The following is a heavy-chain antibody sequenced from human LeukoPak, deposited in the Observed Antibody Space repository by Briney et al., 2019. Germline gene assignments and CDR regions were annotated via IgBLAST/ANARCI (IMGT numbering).Heavy chain of an antibody. CDR3: ARQGDSSSWIEDWFDP. CDR1: GYSFTSYW. D-gene: IGHD6-13*01. J-gene: IGHJ5*02. Sequence: GESLKISCKGSGYSFTSYWIGWVRQMPGKGLEWMGIIYPGDSDTRYSPSFQGQVTISADKSISTAYLQWSSLKASDTAMYYCARQGDSSSWIEDWFDPWGQGTLVTVSS. CDR2: IYPGDSDT. V-gene: IGHV5-51*01.